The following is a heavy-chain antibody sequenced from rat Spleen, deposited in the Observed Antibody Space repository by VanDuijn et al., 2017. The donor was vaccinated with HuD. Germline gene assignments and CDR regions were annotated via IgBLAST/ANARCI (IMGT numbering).Heavy chain of an antibody. CDR1: GFTFSDYA. J-gene: IGHJ3*01. D-gene: IGHD1-9*01. CDR3: TRDSYGYNPFDY. CDR2: ISYEGSST. Sequence: EVQLVESGGGLVQPGNSLKLSCAASGFTFSDYAMAWVRQSPEKGLEWVATISYEGSSTYYPDSVKGRFTISRDNAKSTLYLQMNSLRSEDTATYYCTRDSYGYNPFDYWGQGTLVTVSS. V-gene: IGHV5-17*01.